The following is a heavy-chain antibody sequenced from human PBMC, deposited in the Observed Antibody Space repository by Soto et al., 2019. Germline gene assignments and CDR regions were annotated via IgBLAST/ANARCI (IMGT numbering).Heavy chain of an antibody. Sequence: SVKVSCKASGGTFSSYAISWVRQAPGQGLEWMGGIIPIFGTANYAQKFQGRVTITADESTSTAYTELSSLRSEDTAVYYCARAPRIFGVVITDWYFDLWGRGTLVTVSS. CDR3: ARAPRIFGVVITDWYFDL. CDR1: GGTFSSYA. D-gene: IGHD3-3*02. V-gene: IGHV1-69*13. CDR2: IIPIFGTA. J-gene: IGHJ2*01.